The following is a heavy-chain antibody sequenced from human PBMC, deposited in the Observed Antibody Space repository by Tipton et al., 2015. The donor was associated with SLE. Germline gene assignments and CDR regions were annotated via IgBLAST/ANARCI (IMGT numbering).Heavy chain of an antibody. Sequence: LRLSCTVSGGSISSHYWSWIRQPPGKGLEWIGYISYSETTNNNPSLKSRVTISVDTSKNQFSLKLTSVTSADTAMYFCARLSWDRSLVHGFDIWGQGTRVTVSS. V-gene: IGHV4-59*11. D-gene: IGHD3-10*01. J-gene: IGHJ3*02. CDR1: GGSISSHY. CDR3: ARLSWDRSLVHGFDI. CDR2: ISYSETT.